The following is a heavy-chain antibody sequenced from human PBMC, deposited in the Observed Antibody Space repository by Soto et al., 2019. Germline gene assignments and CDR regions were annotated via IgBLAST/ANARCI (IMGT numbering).Heavy chain of an antibody. J-gene: IGHJ5*02. CDR1: AYTFTDYY. CDR3: ARALPEIRMMEGGSFDP. Sequence: ASVTVSCKASAYTFTDYYIHWVRQAPGQGLEWMGWINPNSGGSYFAQKFLGRVTMTRDTSITTAYMELTRLRSDDTAVYYCARALPEIRMMEGGSFDPWGQGTVVTVSS. V-gene: IGHV1-2*02. D-gene: IGHD1-1*01. CDR2: INPNSGGS.